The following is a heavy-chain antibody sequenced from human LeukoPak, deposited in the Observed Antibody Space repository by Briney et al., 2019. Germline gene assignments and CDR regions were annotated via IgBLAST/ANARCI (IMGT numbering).Heavy chain of an antibody. Sequence: GGSLRLSCAASGFIVSSNYMSWVRRAPGKGLEWVSSINNSGGSTYYADSVKGRFTISRDNSKNTLYLQMSSLRAEDTAPYYCAKAYGSGSYYDTNWFDPWGQGTLVTVSS. CDR2: INNSGGST. CDR3: AKAYGSGSYYDTNWFDP. CDR1: GFIVSSNY. D-gene: IGHD3-10*01. J-gene: IGHJ5*02. V-gene: IGHV3-23*01.